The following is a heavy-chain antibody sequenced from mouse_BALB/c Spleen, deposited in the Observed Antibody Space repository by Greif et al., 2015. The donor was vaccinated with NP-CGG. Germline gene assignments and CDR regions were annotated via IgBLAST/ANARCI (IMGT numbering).Heavy chain of an antibody. V-gene: IGHV7-3*02. CDR3: ARDNYGSSYYFDY. Sequence: EVNVVESGGGLVQPGGSLRLSCATSGFTFTDYYMSWVRQPPGKALEWLGFIRNKANGYTTEYSASVKGRFTISRDNSQSILYLQMNTLRAEDSATYYCARDNYGSSYYFDYWGQGTTLTVSS. CDR1: GFTFTDYY. J-gene: IGHJ2*01. CDR2: IRNKANGYTT. D-gene: IGHD1-1*01.